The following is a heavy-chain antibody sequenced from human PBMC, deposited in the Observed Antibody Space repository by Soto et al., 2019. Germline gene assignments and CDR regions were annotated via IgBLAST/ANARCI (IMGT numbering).Heavy chain of an antibody. CDR1: GLTFRNHA. J-gene: IGHJ4*02. V-gene: IGHV3-23*01. CDR3: VSWVSPHFDY. D-gene: IGHD2-8*01. Sequence: EVQLLESGGGLGQPGGSLRLSCAVSGLTFRNHAMSWVRQAPGKGLEWVSTIAPIGYSTHYAGSVEGRFTISRDDSKSTLDLQMNSRRADDTAVYYCVSWVSPHFDYWGQGTLVSVSS. CDR2: IAPIGYST.